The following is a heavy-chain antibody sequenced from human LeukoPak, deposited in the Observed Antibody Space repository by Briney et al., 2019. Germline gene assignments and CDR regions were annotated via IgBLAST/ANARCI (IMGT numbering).Heavy chain of an antibody. V-gene: IGHV3-74*01. Sequence: GGSLRLSCAASGFTFSSYWMHWVRQAPGKGLMWVSRVNTDGSHTNYADSAKGRFTISRDNAKNALYLQMNSLRAEDTAIYYCARGDLTFWGFPHWGQGALVTVSS. J-gene: IGHJ4*02. CDR3: ARGDLTFWGFPH. D-gene: IGHD7-27*01. CDR1: GFTFSSYW. CDR2: VNTDGSHT.